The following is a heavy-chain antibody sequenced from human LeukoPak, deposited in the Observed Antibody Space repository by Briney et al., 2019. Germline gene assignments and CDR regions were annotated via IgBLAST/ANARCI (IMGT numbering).Heavy chain of an antibody. CDR2: INTDGGST. CDR3: ARVTATTAGIDY. D-gene: IGHD6-13*01. J-gene: IGHJ4*02. CDR1: GLTFSSYW. Sequence: GGSLRLSCAASGLTFSSYWMHWVRQAPGKGLVWVSHINTDGGSTTYGDPAKGRFTTSRDNAKNTLYLQMNSLRVEDTAVYYCARVTATTAGIDYWGQGTLVTVSS. V-gene: IGHV3-74*01.